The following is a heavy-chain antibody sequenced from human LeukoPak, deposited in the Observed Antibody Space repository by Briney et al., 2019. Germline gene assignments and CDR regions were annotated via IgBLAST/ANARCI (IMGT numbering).Heavy chain of an antibody. Sequence: GGSLRLSCAASGFTFSSYAMSRVRQAPGKGLEWVSGISGSAGRTFYADSVKGRFTISRDNAKNTLYLQMNSLRAEDTALYYCAKDLFSGNGCRLDYWGQGTLVTVSS. D-gene: IGHD2-8*01. CDR1: GFTFSSYA. CDR3: AKDLFSGNGCRLDY. V-gene: IGHV3-23*01. J-gene: IGHJ4*02. CDR2: ISGSAGRT.